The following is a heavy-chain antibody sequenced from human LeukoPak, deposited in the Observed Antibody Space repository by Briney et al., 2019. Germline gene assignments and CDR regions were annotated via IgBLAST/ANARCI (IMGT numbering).Heavy chain of an antibody. J-gene: IGHJ5*01. CDR1: GYTFTSYG. CDR3: AKDRPNFYENSGHYYRRDGDS. CDR2: ISAYNGNT. V-gene: IGHV1-18*01. Sequence: ASVKVSCKASGYTFTSYGISWVRQAPGQGLEWMGWISAYNGNTNYAQKLQGRVTMTTDTSTSTAYMELRSLRSDDTAIYYCAKDRPNFYENSGHYYRRDGDSWGQGTLVTVSS. D-gene: IGHD3-22*01.